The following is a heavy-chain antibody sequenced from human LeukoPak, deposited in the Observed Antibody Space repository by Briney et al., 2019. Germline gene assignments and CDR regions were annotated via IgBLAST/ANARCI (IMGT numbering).Heavy chain of an antibody. Sequence: GGSLRLSCVASGFDFNDYDFHWVRQAPGKGLEWVAVIWYDGSNTYYADSVKGRFTISRDDSKNTLYLQMNSLRADDTAVYFCARDVRRAAAGTMNYWGQGSLVTVSS. CDR3: ARDVRRAAAGTMNY. J-gene: IGHJ4*02. CDR1: GFDFNDYD. D-gene: IGHD6-13*01. CDR2: IWYDGSNT. V-gene: IGHV3-33*08.